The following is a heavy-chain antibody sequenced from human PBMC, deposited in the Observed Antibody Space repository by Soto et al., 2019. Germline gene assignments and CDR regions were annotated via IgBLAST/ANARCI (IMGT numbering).Heavy chain of an antibody. CDR1: GFTFSSYA. V-gene: IGHV3-30-3*01. Sequence: GGSLRLSCAASGFTFSSYAMHWVRQAPGKGLEWVAVISYDGSNKYYAVSVKGRFTISRDNSKNTLYLQMNSLRAEDTAVYYCARVAVTIFGVVPEYYFDYWGQGTLVTVSS. CDR3: ARVAVTIFGVVPEYYFDY. CDR2: ISYDGSNK. D-gene: IGHD3-3*01. J-gene: IGHJ4*02.